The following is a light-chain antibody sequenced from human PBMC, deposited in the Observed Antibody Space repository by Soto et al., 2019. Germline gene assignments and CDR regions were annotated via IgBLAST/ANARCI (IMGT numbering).Light chain of an antibody. V-gene: IGLV1-44*01. J-gene: IGLJ2*01. CDR2: SNN. Sequence: QSVLTQSPSASGTPGQRVTISCSGSNSNIGSNTVNWYQQLPGTAPKLLIYSNNQRPSGVPDRISGSKSGTSASLAISGLQSEDEADYYCAAWDDSLNGRVFGGGTKLTVL. CDR1: NSNIGSNT. CDR3: AAWDDSLNGRV.